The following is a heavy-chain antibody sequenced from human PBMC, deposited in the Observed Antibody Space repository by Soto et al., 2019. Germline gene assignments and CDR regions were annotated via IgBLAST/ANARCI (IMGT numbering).Heavy chain of an antibody. D-gene: IGHD6-13*01. CDR3: ASGDSSSWVQVFDY. Sequence: SETLSLTCAVSGGSISSGGYSWSWIRQPPGKGLECIGYIYYSGSTNYNPSLKSRVTISVDTSKNQFSLKLNSVTAADTAVYYCASGDSSSWVQVFDYWGQGTLVTVSS. CDR1: GGSISSGGYS. CDR2: IYYSGST. V-gene: IGHV4-61*08. J-gene: IGHJ4*02.